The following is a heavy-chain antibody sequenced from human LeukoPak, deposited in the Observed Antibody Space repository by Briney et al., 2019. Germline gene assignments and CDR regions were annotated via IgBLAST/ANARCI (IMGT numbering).Heavy chain of an antibody. Sequence: ASVKVSCKASGYTFTSYYMHWVRQAPGQGLEWMGIINPSGGSTSYAQKFQGRVTMTRDTSTSTVYMELSSLRSEDTAVYYCAKELTPSIAARSPPSWWGQGTLVTVSS. D-gene: IGHD6-6*01. V-gene: IGHV1-46*01. J-gene: IGHJ4*02. CDR3: AKELTPSIAARSPPSW. CDR1: GYTFTSYY. CDR2: INPSGGST.